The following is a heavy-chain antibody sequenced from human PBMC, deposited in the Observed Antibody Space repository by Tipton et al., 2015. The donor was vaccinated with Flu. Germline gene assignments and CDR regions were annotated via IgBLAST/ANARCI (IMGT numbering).Heavy chain of an antibody. CDR2: IYTSGST. CDR1: GGSISSYY. D-gene: IGHD6-6*01. Sequence: TLSLTCTVSGGSISSYYWSWIRQPAGKGLEWIGRIYTSGSTNYNPSLKSRVTMSVDTSKNQFSLKLSSVTAADTAVYYCARFAARTGPDWYFDLWGRGTLVTVSS. J-gene: IGHJ2*01. CDR3: ARFAARTGPDWYFDL. V-gene: IGHV4-4*07.